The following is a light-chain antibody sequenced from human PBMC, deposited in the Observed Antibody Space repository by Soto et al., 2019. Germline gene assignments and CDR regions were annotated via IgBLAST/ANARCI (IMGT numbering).Light chain of an antibody. J-gene: IGLJ1*01. CDR1: SSDVGGYNY. CDR2: DVT. Sequence: QSALTLPRSVSGSPGQSVAISCTGTSSDVGGYNYVSWYQQHPGKAPKLIIYDVTKRPSGVPDRFSGSSSGNTASLTISGLQAEDEADYFCCSYAGSYSYVFGTGTKVTVL. CDR3: CSYAGSYSYV. V-gene: IGLV2-11*01.